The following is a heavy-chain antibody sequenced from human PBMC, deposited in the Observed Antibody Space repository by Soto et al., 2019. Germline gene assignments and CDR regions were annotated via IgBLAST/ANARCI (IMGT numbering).Heavy chain of an antibody. J-gene: IGHJ4*02. Sequence: SETLSLTCTVSGGSISSGGYYWSWIRQHPGKGLEWIGYIYYSGSTYYNPSLKSRVTISVDTSKNQFSLKLSSVTAADTAVYYCARGYPIWSGAYYFDYWGQGTLVTVSS. V-gene: IGHV4-31*03. CDR3: ARGYPIWSGAYYFDY. CDR2: IYYSGST. D-gene: IGHD3-3*01. CDR1: GGSISSGGYY.